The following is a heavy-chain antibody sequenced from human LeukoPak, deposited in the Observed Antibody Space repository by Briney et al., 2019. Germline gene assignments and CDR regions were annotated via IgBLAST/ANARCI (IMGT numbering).Heavy chain of an antibody. Sequence: SETLSLTCTVSGGSISSYYWSWIRQPPGKGLEWIGYIYYSGSTNYNPSLKSRVTTSVDTSKNQFSLKLSSVTAADTAVYYCARLPGFHAFDIWGQGTMVTVSS. D-gene: IGHD3-9*01. CDR2: IYYSGST. V-gene: IGHV4-59*08. J-gene: IGHJ3*02. CDR3: ARLPGFHAFDI. CDR1: GGSISSYY.